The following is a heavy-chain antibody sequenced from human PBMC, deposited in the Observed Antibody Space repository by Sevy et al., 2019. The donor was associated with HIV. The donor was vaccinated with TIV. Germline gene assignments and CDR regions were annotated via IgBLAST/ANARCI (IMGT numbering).Heavy chain of an antibody. D-gene: IGHD3-16*01. CDR3: ARDKMGGSFDI. J-gene: IGHJ3*02. CDR1: GFTFSSYD. CDR2: ITTSGGTI. Sequence: GGSLRLSCAASGFTFSSYDMNWVRQAPGKGLEWVSFITTSGGTIYYADSVKGRFTVSRDSAENSLYLRMNSLRVEDTAVYYCARDKMGGSFDIWGQGTMVTVSS. V-gene: IGHV3-48*01.